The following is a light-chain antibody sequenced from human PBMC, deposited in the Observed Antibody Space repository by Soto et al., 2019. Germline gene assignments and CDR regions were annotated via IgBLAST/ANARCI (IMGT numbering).Light chain of an antibody. CDR3: SSYTTSDTRQIV. J-gene: IGLJ1*01. CDR1: SSDVGGYNY. Sequence: QSALAQPASVSGSPGQSITISCTVTSSDVGGYNYVSWYQHHPGKAPKLLIYDVSNRPSGVSNRFSGSKSDNTASLTISGLQPEDEADYYCSSYTTSDTRQIVFGTGTKVTVL. V-gene: IGLV2-14*03. CDR2: DVS.